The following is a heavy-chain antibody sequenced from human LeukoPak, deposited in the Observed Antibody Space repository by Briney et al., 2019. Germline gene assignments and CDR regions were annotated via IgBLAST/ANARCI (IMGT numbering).Heavy chain of an antibody. J-gene: IGHJ4*02. V-gene: IGHV3-23*01. CDR3: AKYPGNYYDSSGYYYGPYYFDY. Sequence: GGSLRLSCAASGFTFSSYAMSWVRQAPGKGLEWVSDISGSGGSTYYADSVKGRFTISRDNSKNTLYLQMNRLRAEDTAVYYCAKYPGNYYDSSGYYYGPYYFDYWGQGTLVSVSS. CDR1: GFTFSSYA. D-gene: IGHD3-22*01. CDR2: ISGSGGST.